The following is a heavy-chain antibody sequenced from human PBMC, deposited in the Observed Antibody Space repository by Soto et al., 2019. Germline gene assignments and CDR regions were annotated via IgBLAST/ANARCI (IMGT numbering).Heavy chain of an antibody. J-gene: IGHJ4*02. Sequence: GGSLRRSCAASGLTFSSYAISWVRQAPGKGLEWVSHISNSGRSTKYADSVKGRFTIPRDNSKNTLYLQMNSLRAEDTAIYYCAKDALAYYDFWSWGQGTLVTVSS. CDR2: ISNSGRST. V-gene: IGHV3-23*01. D-gene: IGHD3-3*01. CDR1: GLTFSSYA. CDR3: AKDALAYYDFWS.